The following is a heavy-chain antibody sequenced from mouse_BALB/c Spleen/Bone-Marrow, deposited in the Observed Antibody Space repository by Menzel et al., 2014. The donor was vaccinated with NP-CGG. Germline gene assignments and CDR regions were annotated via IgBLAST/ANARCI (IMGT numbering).Heavy chain of an antibody. CDR3: ARSGYYGSSYFDY. J-gene: IGHJ2*01. V-gene: IGHV1-20*02. Sequence: EVQVVESGPELVKPGASVKISCKASGYSFTGYFMSWVMQSHGKSLEWIGRINPYNGDTFYNQKFKGKATLTVDKSSSTAHMELRSLASEDSAVYYCARSGYYGSSYFDYWGQGTTLTVSS. CDR1: GYSFTGYF. D-gene: IGHD1-1*01. CDR2: INPYNGDT.